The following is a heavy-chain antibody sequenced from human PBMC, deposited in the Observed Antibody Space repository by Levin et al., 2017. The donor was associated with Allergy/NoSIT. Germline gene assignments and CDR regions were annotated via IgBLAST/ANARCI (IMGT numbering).Heavy chain of an antibody. V-gene: IGHV1-18*01. D-gene: IGHD1-1*01. J-gene: IGHJ6*02. CDR3: ARAANDGDYYYYYGMDV. CDR1: GYTFTSYG. Sequence: ASVKVSCKASGYTFTSYGISWVRQAPGQGLEWMGWISAYNGNTNYAQKLQGRVTMTTDTSTSTAYMELRSLRSDDTAVYYCARAANDGDYYYYYGMDVWGQGTTVTVSS. CDR2: ISAYNGNT.